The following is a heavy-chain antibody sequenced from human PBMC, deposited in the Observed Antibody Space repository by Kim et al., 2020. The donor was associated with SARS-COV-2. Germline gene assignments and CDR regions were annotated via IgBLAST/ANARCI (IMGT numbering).Heavy chain of an antibody. D-gene: IGHD2-15*01. CDR1: GFTFSSYS. J-gene: IGHJ4*02. Sequence: GGSLRLSCAASGFTFSSYSMNWVRQAPGKGLEWVSSISSSSSYTYYADSVKGRFTISRDNAKNSLYLQMNSLRAEDTAVYYCARSAQSYCSGGSCPLDYWGQGTLVTVSS. CDR3: ARSAQSYCSGGSCPLDY. CDR2: ISSSSSYT. V-gene: IGHV3-21*01.